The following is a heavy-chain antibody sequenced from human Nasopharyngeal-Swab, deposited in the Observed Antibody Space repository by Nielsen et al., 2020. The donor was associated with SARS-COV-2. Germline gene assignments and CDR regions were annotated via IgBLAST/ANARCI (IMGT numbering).Heavy chain of an antibody. CDR2: IRNDGSNK. J-gene: IGHJ4*02. Sequence: GGSLRLSCAASGFTFTSHGMYWVRQAPGEGLDWVAFIRNDGSNKNYADSVKGRFTISRDNSKNTLYLQMNSLRAEDTAMYYCAKDRQLWSNDFDYWGQRTLVTVSS. D-gene: IGHD5-18*01. CDR3: AKDRQLWSNDFDY. V-gene: IGHV3-30*02. CDR1: GFTFTSHG.